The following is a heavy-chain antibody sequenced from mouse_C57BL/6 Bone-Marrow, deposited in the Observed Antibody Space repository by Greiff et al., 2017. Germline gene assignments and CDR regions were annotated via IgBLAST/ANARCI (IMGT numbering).Heavy chain of an antibody. CDR1: GYTFTSYW. CDR3: ANYGSSYVGYFDV. CDR2: IHPNSGST. V-gene: IGHV1-64*01. D-gene: IGHD1-1*01. J-gene: IGHJ1*03. Sequence: QVHVKQSGAELVKPGASVKLSCKASGYTFTSYWMHWVKQRPGQGLEWIGMIHPNSGSTNYNEKFKSKATLTVDKSSSTAYMQLSSLTSEDSAVYYCANYGSSYVGYFDVWGTGTTVTVSS.